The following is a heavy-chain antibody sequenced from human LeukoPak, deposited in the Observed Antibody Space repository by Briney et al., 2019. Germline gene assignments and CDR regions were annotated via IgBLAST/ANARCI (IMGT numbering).Heavy chain of an antibody. CDR1: GGTFSSYA. CDR2: IIPIFGTA. CDR3: AIVLVAATFDI. Sequence: ASVKVSCKASGGTFSSYAISWVRQAPGRGLEWMGGIIPIFGTANYAQKFQGRVTITADESTSTAYMELSGLRSEDTAVYYCAIVLVAATFDIWGQGTMVTVSS. D-gene: IGHD2-15*01. V-gene: IGHV1-69*13. J-gene: IGHJ3*02.